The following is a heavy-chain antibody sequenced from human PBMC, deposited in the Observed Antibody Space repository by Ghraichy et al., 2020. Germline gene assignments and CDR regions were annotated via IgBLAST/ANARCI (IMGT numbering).Heavy chain of an antibody. Sequence: SETLSLTCTVSGGSISSYYWSWIRQPPGKGLEWIGYIYYSGSTNYNPSLKSRVTISVDTSKNQFSLKLSSVTAADTAVYYCARGPEWGDAFDIWGQGTMVTVSS. CDR1: GGSISSYY. D-gene: IGHD3-16*01. CDR3: ARGPEWGDAFDI. CDR2: IYYSGST. V-gene: IGHV4-59*01. J-gene: IGHJ3*02.